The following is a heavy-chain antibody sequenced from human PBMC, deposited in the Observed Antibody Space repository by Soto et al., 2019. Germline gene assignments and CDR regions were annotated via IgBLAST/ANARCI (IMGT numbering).Heavy chain of an antibody. Sequence: QVQLVQSGAEVKKPGASVKVSCKASGYTFTSYGISWVRQAPGQGLEWMGWISAYNGNTNYAQKLQGRVTITTDTSTSTAYMELRSMRSDDTAVYYCAREGLRFGELLPVRDYLGQGTLVTVSS. CDR2: ISAYNGNT. CDR3: AREGLRFGELLPVRDY. D-gene: IGHD3-10*01. V-gene: IGHV1-18*01. CDR1: GYTFTSYG. J-gene: IGHJ4*02.